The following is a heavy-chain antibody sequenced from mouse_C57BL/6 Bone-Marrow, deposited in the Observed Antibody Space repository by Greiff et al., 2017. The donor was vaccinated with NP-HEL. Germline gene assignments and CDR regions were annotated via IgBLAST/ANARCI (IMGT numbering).Heavy chain of an antibody. CDR1: GYTFTSYW. CDR2: IDPSDSYT. D-gene: IGHD2-4*01. CDR3: ARRDYDNFDY. J-gene: IGHJ2*01. V-gene: IGHV1-59*01. Sequence: QVQLQQPGAELVRPGTSVKLSCKASGYTFTSYWMHWVKQRPGQGLEWIGVIDPSDSYTNYNQTFKGKATLTVDTSSSTAYMQLSSLTSEDSAVYYCARRDYDNFDYWGQGTTLTVSS.